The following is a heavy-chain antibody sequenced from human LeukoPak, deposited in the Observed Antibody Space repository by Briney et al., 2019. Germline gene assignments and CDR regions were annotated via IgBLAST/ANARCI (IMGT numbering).Heavy chain of an antibody. D-gene: IGHD3-9*01. CDR1: GFTFSSYE. CDR2: VSSSGSTI. CDR3: ATVLSLGLRPPY. J-gene: IGHJ4*02. Sequence: GGSLRLSCAASGFTFSSYEMNWVRQAPGKGLEWVSYVSSSGSTIYYADSVKGRFTISRDNAKNSLYLQMNSLRAEDTAVYYCATVLSLGLRPPYWGQGTLVTVSS. V-gene: IGHV3-48*03.